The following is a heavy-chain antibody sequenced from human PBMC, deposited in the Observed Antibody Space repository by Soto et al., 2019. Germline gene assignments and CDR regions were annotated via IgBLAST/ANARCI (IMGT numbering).Heavy chain of an antibody. D-gene: IGHD3-9*01. J-gene: IGHJ6*02. V-gene: IGHV3-30-3*01. CDR1: GFTFSSYA. Sequence: GGSLRLSCAASGFTFSSYAMHWVRQAPGKGLEWVAVISHDGSNKYYADSVKGRFTISRDNSKNTLYLQMNSLRAEDTAVYYCARDALRYFDWLDYYHYGMDVWGQGTTVTVSS. CDR2: ISHDGSNK. CDR3: ARDALRYFDWLDYYHYGMDV.